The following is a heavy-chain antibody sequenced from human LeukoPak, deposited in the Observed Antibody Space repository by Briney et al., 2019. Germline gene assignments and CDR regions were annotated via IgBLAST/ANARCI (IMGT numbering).Heavy chain of an antibody. CDR2: IWYDGSNK. CDR1: GFTFSSYD. Sequence: PGRSLRLSCAASGFTFSSYDMHWVRQAPGKGLEWVAVIWYDGSNKYFADSAKGRFTISRDNSKNTLFLQMNTLRAEDTALYYCARDYAHSYGQFDYWGQGTLVTVSS. CDR3: ARDYAHSYGQFDY. V-gene: IGHV3-33*02. J-gene: IGHJ4*02. D-gene: IGHD2-2*01.